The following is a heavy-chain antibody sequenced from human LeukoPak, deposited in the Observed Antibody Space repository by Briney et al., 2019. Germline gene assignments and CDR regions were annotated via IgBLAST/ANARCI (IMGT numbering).Heavy chain of an antibody. V-gene: IGHV1-2*02. Sequence: ASVKVSCKASGYTFTGYYMHWVRQAPGQGLEWMGWINPNSGGTKYVQKFQGRVTMTRDTSISTAFMELSRLRSDDTAMYYCARGLLRSQLDWFDPWGQGTLVTVSS. CDR2: INPNSGGT. J-gene: IGHJ5*02. CDR3: ARGLLRSQLDWFDP. D-gene: IGHD6-13*01. CDR1: GYTFTGYY.